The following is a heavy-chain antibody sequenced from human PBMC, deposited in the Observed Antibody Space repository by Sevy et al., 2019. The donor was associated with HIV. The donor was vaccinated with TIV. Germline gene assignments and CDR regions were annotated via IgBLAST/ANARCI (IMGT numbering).Heavy chain of an antibody. CDR3: ARDRGSEDWCDP. V-gene: IGHV1-69*13. CDR1: GGTFSSYA. J-gene: IGHJ5*02. Sequence: ASVKVSCKASGGTFSSYAISWVRQAPGQGLEGMGGIIPIFGTAHYAQKFQGRVTITVDESTSTAYMQLSSLRSEDTAVYYCARDRGSEDWCDPWGQGTLVTVSS. CDR2: IIPIFGTA.